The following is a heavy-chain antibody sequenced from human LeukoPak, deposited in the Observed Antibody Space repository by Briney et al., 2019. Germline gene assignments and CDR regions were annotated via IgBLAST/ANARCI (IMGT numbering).Heavy chain of an antibody. V-gene: IGHV4-59*01. Sequence: SETLSLTCTVSGGSISSYYWSWIRQPPGKGLKCIGYIYYSGGTNYNPSLKSRVTISVYTSKNQFSLTLSSVTAADTAVYYCARCDRYGGNTEFRFDYWGQGTLVTVSS. CDR2: IYYSGGT. D-gene: IGHD4-23*01. CDR3: ARCDRYGGNTEFRFDY. J-gene: IGHJ4*02. CDR1: GGSISSYY.